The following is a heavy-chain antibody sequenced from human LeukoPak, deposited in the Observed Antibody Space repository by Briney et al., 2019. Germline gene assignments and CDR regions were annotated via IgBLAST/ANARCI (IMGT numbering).Heavy chain of an antibody. CDR1: GFTFSSYS. Sequence: PGGSLRLSCAASGFTFSSYSMNWVRQAPGKGLEWVSFITTSSATIYYAGSVKGRFTISRDNAKNSLYLQMNSLRAEDTAVYYCARDLYGVDAFDIWGQGTMVTVSS. CDR2: ITTSSATI. CDR3: ARDLYGVDAFDI. V-gene: IGHV3-48*04. D-gene: IGHD3-10*02. J-gene: IGHJ3*02.